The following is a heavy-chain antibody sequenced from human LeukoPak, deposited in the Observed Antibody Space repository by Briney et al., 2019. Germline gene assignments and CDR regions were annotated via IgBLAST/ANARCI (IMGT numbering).Heavy chain of an antibody. CDR1: GFTFSTHD. V-gene: IGHV3-48*04. J-gene: IGHJ4*02. Sequence: PGGSLRLSCAASGFTFSTHDVNWVRQAPGKGLEWVSFINSRSSTIYYADSVKGRLTISRDNAKNSLYLQMNSLRAEDTAVYYCAKHEELLWFGEAYYFDYWGQGTLVTVSS. D-gene: IGHD3-10*01. CDR2: INSRSSTI. CDR3: AKHEELLWFGEAYYFDY.